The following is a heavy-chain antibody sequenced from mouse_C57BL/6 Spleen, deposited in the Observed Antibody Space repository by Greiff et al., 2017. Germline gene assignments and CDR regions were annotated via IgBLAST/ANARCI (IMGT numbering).Heavy chain of an antibody. Sequence: EVQRVESEGGLVQPGSSMKLSCTASGFTFSDYYMAWVRQVPEKGLEWVANINYDGSSTYYLDSLKSRFIISRDNAKNILYLQMSSLKSEDTATYYCAREGDYDVGFDYWGQGTTLTVSS. V-gene: IGHV5-16*01. CDR1: GFTFSDYY. J-gene: IGHJ2*01. CDR3: AREGDYDVGFDY. D-gene: IGHD2-4*01. CDR2: INYDGSST.